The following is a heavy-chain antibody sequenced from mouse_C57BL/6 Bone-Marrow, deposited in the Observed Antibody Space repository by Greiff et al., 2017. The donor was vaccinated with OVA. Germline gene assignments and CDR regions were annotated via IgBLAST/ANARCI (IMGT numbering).Heavy chain of an antibody. V-gene: IGHV1-55*01. CDR2: IYPGSGST. D-gene: IGHD2-4*01. CDR3: ARYFPIYYDWHWYFDV. J-gene: IGHJ1*03. CDR1: GYTFTSYW. Sequence: QVQLQQPGAELVKPGASVKMSCKASGYTFTSYWITWVKQRPGQGLEWIGDIYPGSGSTNYNEKFTSKATLTVDTSSSTAYMQLSSLTSEDSAVYYSARYFPIYYDWHWYFDVWGTGTAVTVSA.